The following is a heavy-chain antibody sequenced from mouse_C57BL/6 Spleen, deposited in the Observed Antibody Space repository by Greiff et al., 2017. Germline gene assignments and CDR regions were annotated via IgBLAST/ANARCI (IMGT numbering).Heavy chain of an antibody. J-gene: IGHJ1*03. V-gene: IGHV14-2*01. CDR2: IDPEDGET. CDR3: AADWYFDV. CDR1: GFNIKDYY. Sequence: VQLQQSGAELVKPGASVKLSCPASGFNIKDYYMHWVKQRTEQGLEWIGRIDPEDGETKYAPKFPGKATITADTSSNTAYLQLSSLTSEDTAVYYCAADWYFDVWGTGTTVTVSS.